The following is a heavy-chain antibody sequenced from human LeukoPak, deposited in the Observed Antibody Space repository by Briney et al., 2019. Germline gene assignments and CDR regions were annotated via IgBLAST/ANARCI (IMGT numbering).Heavy chain of an antibody. D-gene: IGHD5-24*01. V-gene: IGHV1-46*01. CDR2: INPTDDST. CDR3: AREGDGYKKFDY. CDR1: TYIFTSYY. J-gene: IGHJ4*02. Sequence: GASVKVSCKASTYIFTSYYIHWARQAPGQGLEWMGLINPTDDSTSYAQKFQGRVSVTRDTSTSTVYMELSSLRSEDTAVYYCAREGDGYKKFDYWAQGILVTVSS.